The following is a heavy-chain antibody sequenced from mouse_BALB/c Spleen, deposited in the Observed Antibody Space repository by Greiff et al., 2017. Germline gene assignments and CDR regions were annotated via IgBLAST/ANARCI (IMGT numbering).Heavy chain of an antibody. CDR3: ARGNPYYLDY. D-gene: IGHD2-1*01. CDR2: IYPGNVNT. J-gene: IGHJ2*01. V-gene: IGHV1S56*01. CDR1: GYTFTSYY. Sequence: VQLQQSGPELVKPGASVRISCKASGYTFTSYYIHWVKQRPGQGLEWIGWIYPGNVNTKYNEKFKGKATLTADKSSSTAYMQLSSLTSEDSAVYFCARGNPYYLDYWGQGTTLTVSS.